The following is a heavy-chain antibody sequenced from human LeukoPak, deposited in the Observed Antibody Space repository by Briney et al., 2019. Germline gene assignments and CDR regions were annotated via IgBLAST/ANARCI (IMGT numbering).Heavy chain of an antibody. CDR2: ISYDGSNK. Sequence: GGSLRLSCAASGFTFSSYAMHWVRQAPGKGLEWVAVISYDGSNKYYADSVKGRFTISRDNAKNSLYLQMNSLRAEDTAVYYCARGTRGDFWSGYGAFDIWGQGTMVTVSS. D-gene: IGHD3-3*01. CDR3: ARGTRGDFWSGYGAFDI. J-gene: IGHJ3*02. V-gene: IGHV3-30-3*01. CDR1: GFTFSSYA.